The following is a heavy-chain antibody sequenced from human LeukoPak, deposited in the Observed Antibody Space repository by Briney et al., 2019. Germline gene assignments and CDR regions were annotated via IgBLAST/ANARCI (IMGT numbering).Heavy chain of an antibody. D-gene: IGHD6-13*01. CDR3: ASHPNAAAGLYYYYYMDV. CDR1: GFTFSSYS. Sequence: GGSLRLSCAASGFTFSSYSMNWVRQAPGKGLEWVSSISSSSSYIYYADSVKGRFTISRDNAKNSLYLQMNSPRAEDTAVYYCASHPNAAAGLYYYYYMDVWGKGTTVTVSS. CDR2: ISSSSSYI. J-gene: IGHJ6*03. V-gene: IGHV3-21*01.